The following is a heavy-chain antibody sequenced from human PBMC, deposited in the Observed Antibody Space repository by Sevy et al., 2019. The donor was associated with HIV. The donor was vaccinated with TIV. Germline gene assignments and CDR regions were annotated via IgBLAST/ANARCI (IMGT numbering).Heavy chain of an antibody. CDR1: GFTFSSYA. CDR3: AKENYDSSGYYYGMDV. D-gene: IGHD3-22*01. J-gene: IGHJ6*02. Sequence: GGSLRLSCAASGFTFSSYAMSWVRQAPGEGLEWVSAISGSGGSTYYADSVKGRFTISRDNSKNTLYLQMNSLRAEDTAVYYCAKENYDSSGYYYGMDVWGQGTTVTVSS. V-gene: IGHV3-23*01. CDR2: ISGSGGST.